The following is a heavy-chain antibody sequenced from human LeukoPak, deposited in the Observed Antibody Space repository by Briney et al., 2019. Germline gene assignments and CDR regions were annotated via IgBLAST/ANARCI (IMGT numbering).Heavy chain of an antibody. Sequence: SVKVSCKASGFTFTSSAVQWVRQARGQRLEWIGWIAVGSGNTNYAQKFQERVTITRDMSTSTAYMELSSLRSEDTAVYYCAADSIAAAGELDYWGQGTLVTVSS. CDR2: IAVGSGNT. D-gene: IGHD6-13*01. CDR3: AADSIAAAGELDY. CDR1: GFTFTSSA. V-gene: IGHV1-58*01. J-gene: IGHJ4*02.